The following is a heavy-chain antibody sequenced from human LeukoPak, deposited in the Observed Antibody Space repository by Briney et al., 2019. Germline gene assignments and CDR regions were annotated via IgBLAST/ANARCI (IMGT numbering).Heavy chain of an antibody. CDR1: GFTFSTYG. Sequence: GGSLRLSCAASGFTFSTYGMHWVRQAPGKGLEWVAYIRYDESNKYYADSVKGRLTISRDNSKNTLYLQMNNVRAKDTAVYYCAKKAGSYDHFDYWGQGTLVTVSS. D-gene: IGHD1-26*01. V-gene: IGHV3-30*02. J-gene: IGHJ4*02. CDR3: AKKAGSYDHFDY. CDR2: IRYDESNK.